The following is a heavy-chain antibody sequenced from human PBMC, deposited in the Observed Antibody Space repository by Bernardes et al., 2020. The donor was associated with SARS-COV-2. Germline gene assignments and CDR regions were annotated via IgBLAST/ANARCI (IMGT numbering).Heavy chain of an antibody. J-gene: IGHJ4*02. CDR3: ASSNIVVVGGVDTVFDY. D-gene: IGHD2-2*01. CDR1: GYSFTSYW. CDR2: IYPGDSDT. V-gene: IGHV5-51*01. Sequence: GESLKISCKGSGYSFTSYWIGWVRQMPGKGLEWKGIIYPGDSDTRYSPSFQGQVTISADKSISTAYLQWSSLKASDTAMYYCASSNIVVVGGVDTVFDYWGQGTLVTVSS.